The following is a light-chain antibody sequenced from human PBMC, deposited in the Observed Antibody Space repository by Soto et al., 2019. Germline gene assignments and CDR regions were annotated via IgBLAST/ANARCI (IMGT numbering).Light chain of an antibody. V-gene: IGKV3-15*01. J-gene: IGKJ1*01. CDR2: GAS. CDR3: HQYNNWPPWT. Sequence: EVVMTQSPATLSVSPGERATLSCRASQSVSSNLAWYQQKPGQAPRLLISGASTRATGIPARFSGGGSGTEFTLTISSLQSEDFAVYYCHQYNNWPPWTFGQGTKVEIK. CDR1: QSVSSN.